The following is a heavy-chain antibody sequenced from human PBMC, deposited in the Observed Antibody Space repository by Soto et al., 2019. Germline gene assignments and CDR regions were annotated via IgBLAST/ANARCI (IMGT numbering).Heavy chain of an antibody. CDR3: AKGLGNAKEV. Sequence: PGGSLRLSCSASGFNFGSYGMSWVRQAPGKGLEWVSGLTASGLNTYYTDSVKGRSTISRDNSRNTVYLQMSGLRVEDTAVFHCAKGLGNAKEVWGQGTTVTVSS. CDR2: LTASGLNT. D-gene: IGHD2-8*01. CDR1: GFNFGSYG. V-gene: IGHV3-23*01. J-gene: IGHJ6*02.